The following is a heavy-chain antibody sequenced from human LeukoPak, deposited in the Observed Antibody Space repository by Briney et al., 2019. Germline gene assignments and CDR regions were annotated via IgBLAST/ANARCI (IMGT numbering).Heavy chain of an antibody. Sequence: GGSLRLSCGASGFTFSSYGMHWVRQAPGKGLEWVAFIRYDGNNKYQPDSVKGRFTISRDNSKNTLYPQMNSLRAEDTAVYYCAKDRTMFSGDDAFDIWGQGTMVTVSS. CDR1: GFTFSSYG. CDR3: AKDRTMFSGDDAFDI. J-gene: IGHJ3*02. V-gene: IGHV3-30*02. CDR2: IRYDGNNK. D-gene: IGHD3-10*02.